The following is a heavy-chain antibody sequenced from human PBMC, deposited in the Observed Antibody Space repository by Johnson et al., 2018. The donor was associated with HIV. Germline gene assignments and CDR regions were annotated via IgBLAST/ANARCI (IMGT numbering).Heavy chain of an antibody. D-gene: IGHD6-6*01. CDR3: ARGDGAARPGDDAFDM. Sequence: QVQLVESRGGVVQPGRSLRLSCAASGFTFSSYAMHWVSQAPGKGLEWVAVISYDGSNKYYADSVKGRFTISRDNSKNTLYLQKNSLRAEDTAVYYCARGDGAARPGDDAFDMWGQGTMVTVSS. CDR1: GFTFSSYA. V-gene: IGHV3-30*04. J-gene: IGHJ3*02. CDR2: ISYDGSNK.